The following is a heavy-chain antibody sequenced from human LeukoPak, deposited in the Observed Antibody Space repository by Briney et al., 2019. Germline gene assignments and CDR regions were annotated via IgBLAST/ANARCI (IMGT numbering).Heavy chain of an antibody. D-gene: IGHD3-3*01. J-gene: IGHJ4*02. CDR3: AKGDVRFLEWLLCNY. V-gene: IGHV3-23*01. Sequence: GGSLRLSCAASGFTFSSYAMSWVRQAPGKGLEWVSAISGSGGSTYYADSVKGQFTISRDNSKNTLYLQMNSLRAEDTAVYYCAKGDVRFLEWLLCNYWGQGTLVTVSS. CDR2: ISGSGGST. CDR1: GFTFSSYA.